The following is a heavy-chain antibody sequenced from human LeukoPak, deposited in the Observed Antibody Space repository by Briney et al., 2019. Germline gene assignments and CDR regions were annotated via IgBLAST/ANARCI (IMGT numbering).Heavy chain of an antibody. CDR1: GGSISSYNYY. J-gene: IGHJ6*03. Sequence: SETLSLTCTVSGGSISSYNYYWGWIRQPPGKGLEWIGSIYYSGSTYYNPSLKSRVTISVDTSKNQFSLKLSSVTAADTAVYYCASYYYYYYYMDVWGKGTTVTVSS. CDR3: ASYYYYYYYMDV. CDR2: IYYSGST. V-gene: IGHV4-39*01.